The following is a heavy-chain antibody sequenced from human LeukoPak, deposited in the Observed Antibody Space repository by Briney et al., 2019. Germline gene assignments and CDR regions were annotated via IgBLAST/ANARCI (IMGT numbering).Heavy chain of an antibody. J-gene: IGHJ4*02. CDR3: ARATIIIMRGIISHIFDY. V-gene: IGHV3-53*01. CDR2: TDSGSNT. D-gene: IGHD3-10*01. Sequence: GGSLRLSCAASGFTVSNNYMTWVRQAPGKGLEWVSATDSGSNTYYTDSVKGRFTISRDNSQNTLYLQMNGLRAEDTAIYYCARATIIIMRGIISHIFDYWGQGTLVTVSS. CDR1: GFTVSNNY.